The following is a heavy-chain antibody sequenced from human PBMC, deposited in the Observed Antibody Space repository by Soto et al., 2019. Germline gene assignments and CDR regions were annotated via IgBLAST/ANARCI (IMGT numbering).Heavy chain of an antibody. Sequence: ASVKVSCKASGYTFTSYGISWVRQAPGQGLEWMGWISAYNGNTNYAQKLQGRVTMTTDTSTSTAYMELRSLRSDDTAVYYCARAPFITMVRGVISGWFDPWGQGTLVTVSS. D-gene: IGHD3-10*01. V-gene: IGHV1-18*01. CDR1: GYTFTSYG. CDR2: ISAYNGNT. CDR3: ARAPFITMVRGVISGWFDP. J-gene: IGHJ5*02.